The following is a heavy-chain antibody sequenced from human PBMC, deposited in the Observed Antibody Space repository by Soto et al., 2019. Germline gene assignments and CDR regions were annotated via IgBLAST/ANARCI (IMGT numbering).Heavy chain of an antibody. CDR3: AREPVVVVAATGWFDP. J-gene: IGHJ5*02. CDR1: GGSISSGDYY. D-gene: IGHD2-15*01. CDR2: IYYSGST. V-gene: IGHV4-30-4*02. Sequence: PSDTMYITCTVSGGSISSGDYYWSWIRQPPGKGLEWIGCIYYSGSTYYNPSLKSRVTISVDTSKNQFSLKLSSVTAADTAVYYCAREPVVVVAATGWFDPWGQGTLVTVSS.